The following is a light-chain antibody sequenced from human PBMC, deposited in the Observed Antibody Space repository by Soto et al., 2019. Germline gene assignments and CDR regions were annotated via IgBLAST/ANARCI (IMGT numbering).Light chain of an antibody. Sequence: QSALTQPASVSGAPGQSITISCTGTSSDVGGYRYVSWYQQHPGKAPKFMIYEVSNRPSGVSYRFSGSKSGNKAFLTISGLQADDEADYYCISSTRSSSLVFGGGTKVTVL. CDR2: EVS. J-gene: IGLJ2*01. CDR3: ISSTRSSSLV. CDR1: SSDVGGYRY. V-gene: IGLV2-14*01.